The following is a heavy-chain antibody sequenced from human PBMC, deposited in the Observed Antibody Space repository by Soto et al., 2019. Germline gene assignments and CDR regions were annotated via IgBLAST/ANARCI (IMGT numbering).Heavy chain of an antibody. D-gene: IGHD2-15*01. CDR2: IVVGSGNT. J-gene: IGHJ4*02. CDR1: GFTFTSSA. CDR3: AAYGRYGGNTKSYYFDY. V-gene: IGHV1-58*01. Sequence: ASVKVSCKASGFTFTSSAVQWVRQARGQRLEWIGWIVVGSGNTNYAQKFQERVTITRDMSTSTAYMELSSLRSEDTAVYYCAAYGRYGGNTKSYYFDYWGPGTLVTVS.